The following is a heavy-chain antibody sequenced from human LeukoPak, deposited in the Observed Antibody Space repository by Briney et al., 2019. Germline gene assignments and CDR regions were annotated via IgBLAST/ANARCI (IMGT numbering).Heavy chain of an antibody. J-gene: IGHJ3*02. Sequence: GGSLRLSCAASGFTFSSYEMNWVRQAPGKGLEWVSYISSSGSTIYYADSVKGRFTISRDNAKNSLYLQMNSLRAEDTAVYYCTRYRDWPFDAFDIWGQGTMVTVSS. CDR3: TRYRDWPFDAFDI. D-gene: IGHD3-9*01. V-gene: IGHV3-48*03. CDR2: ISSSGSTI. CDR1: GFTFSSYE.